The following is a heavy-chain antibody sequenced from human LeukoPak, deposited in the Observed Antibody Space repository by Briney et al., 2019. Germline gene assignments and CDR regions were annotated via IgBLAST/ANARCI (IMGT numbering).Heavy chain of an antibody. CDR1: GYTFTSYY. CDR3: ARDARGNDVGNWFDP. J-gene: IGHJ5*02. D-gene: IGHD1-1*01. V-gene: IGHV1-46*01. Sequence: ASVKVYCKASGYTFTSYYMHWVRQAPGQGLEWMGIINPSGGSTSYAQKFQGRVTMTRDTSTSTVYMELSSLRSEDTAVYYCARDARGNDVGNWFDPWGQGTLVTVSS. CDR2: INPSGGST.